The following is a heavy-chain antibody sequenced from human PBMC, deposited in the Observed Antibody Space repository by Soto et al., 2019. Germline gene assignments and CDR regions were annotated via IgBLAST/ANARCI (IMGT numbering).Heavy chain of an antibody. D-gene: IGHD3-9*01. CDR3: ARAGRGRGPAGYYFDY. CDR1: GGSISSYY. V-gene: IGHV4-59*01. CDR2: IYYSGST. Sequence: PSETLSLTCTVSGGSISSYYWSWIRQPPGKGLEWIGYIYYSGSTNYNPSLKSRVTISVDTSKNQFSLKLSSVTAADTAVYYCARAGRGRGPAGYYFDYWGQGTLVTVSS. J-gene: IGHJ4*02.